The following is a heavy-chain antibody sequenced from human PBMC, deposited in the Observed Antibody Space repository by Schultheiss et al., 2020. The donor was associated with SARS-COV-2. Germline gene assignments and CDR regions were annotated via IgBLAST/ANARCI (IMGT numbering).Heavy chain of an antibody. D-gene: IGHD6-19*01. CDR3: ANGQWLVRGDAFDI. V-gene: IGHV3-21*04. J-gene: IGHJ3*02. CDR2: ISTSSSHI. Sequence: GGSLRLSCAASGFTFTTYYMNWVRQAPGKGLEWVSSISTSSSHIYYADSVKGRFTISIDNAKNSLYLQMNSLRAEDTAVYYCANGQWLVRGDAFDIWGQGTMVTVSS. CDR1: GFTFTTYY.